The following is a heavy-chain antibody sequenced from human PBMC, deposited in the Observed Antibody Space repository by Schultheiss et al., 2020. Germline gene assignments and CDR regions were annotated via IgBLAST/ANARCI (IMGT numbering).Heavy chain of an antibody. CDR3: ATARHSSSWYANWFDP. J-gene: IGHJ5*02. D-gene: IGHD6-13*01. CDR1: GGTFSSYA. CDR2: IIPGFGTA. V-gene: IGHV1-69*01. Sequence: SVKVSGKASGGTFSSYAISWVRQAPGQGLEWMGGIIPGFGTANYAQKFQGRVTITADESTSTAYMELSSLRSEDTAVYYCATARHSSSWYANWFDPWGQGTLVTVSS.